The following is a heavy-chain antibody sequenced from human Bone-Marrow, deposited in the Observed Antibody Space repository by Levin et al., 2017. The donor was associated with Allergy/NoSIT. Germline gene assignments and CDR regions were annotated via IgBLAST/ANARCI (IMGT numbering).Heavy chain of an antibody. D-gene: IGHD6-13*01. V-gene: IGHV4-59*08. Sequence: SCTVSGGSISSYYWSWIRQPPGKGLEWIGYIYYSGSTNYNPSLKSRVTISVDTSKNQFSLKLSSVTAADTAVYYCARPTRIRSSSWYYFDYWGQGTLVTVSS. CDR3: ARPTRIRSSSWYYFDY. CDR1: GGSISSYY. CDR2: IYYSGST. J-gene: IGHJ4*02.